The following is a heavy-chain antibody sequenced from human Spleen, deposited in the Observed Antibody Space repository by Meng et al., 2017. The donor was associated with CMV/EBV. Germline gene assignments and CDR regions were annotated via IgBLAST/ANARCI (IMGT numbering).Heavy chain of an antibody. Sequence: QVRLQGSGPGLVTPSQTLSLTCTVSGGSISSGDYYWSWIRQPPGKGLEWIGYIYYSGSTYYNPSLKSRVTISVDTSKNQFSLKLSSVTAADTAVYYCARVRVGIVVVPAASVFDYWGQGTLVTVSS. CDR1: GGSISSGDYY. V-gene: IGHV4-30-4*08. CDR2: IYYSGST. D-gene: IGHD2-2*01. CDR3: ARVRVGIVVVPAASVFDY. J-gene: IGHJ4*02.